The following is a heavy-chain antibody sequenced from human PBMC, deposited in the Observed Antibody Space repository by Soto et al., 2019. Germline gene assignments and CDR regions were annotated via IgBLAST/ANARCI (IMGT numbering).Heavy chain of an antibody. V-gene: IGHV5-51*01. CDR2: IYPGDSDT. J-gene: IGHJ4*02. CDR3: ARQAPVYRSGDYYLDY. Sequence: PGESLKISCKGSGYSFTSYWIGWVRQMPGKGLEWMGIIYPGDSDTRYSPSFQGQVTISADKSISTAYLQWSSLKASDTAMYYCARQAPVYRSGDYYLDYWGQGTLVTVSS. D-gene: IGHD2-21*02. CDR1: GYSFTSYW.